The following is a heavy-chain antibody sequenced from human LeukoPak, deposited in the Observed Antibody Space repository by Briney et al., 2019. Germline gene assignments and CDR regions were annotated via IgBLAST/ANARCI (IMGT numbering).Heavy chain of an antibody. CDR2: INWNGGST. V-gene: IGHV3-20*04. J-gene: IGHJ6*03. CDR1: GFTFDDYS. CDR3: ATGLYYYYMDV. Sequence: GGSLRLSCAASGFTFDDYSMRWVREAPGKGLEWVFGINWNGGSTGYADSVKVRFTISRDNAKNSLYLQMNSLRAEDTALYYCATGLYYYYMDVWGKGTTVTVSS.